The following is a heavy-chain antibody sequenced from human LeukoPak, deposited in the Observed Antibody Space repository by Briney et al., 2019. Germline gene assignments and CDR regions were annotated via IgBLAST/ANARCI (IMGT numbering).Heavy chain of an antibody. Sequence: GGSLRLSCAASGFTLDDYGMSWVRHAPGKGLEWVSGINWNGGSTVYADSVKGRFTISRDNAKNSLYLQMNSLRAEDTALYYCARASSEGIYYFDYWGQGTLVTVSS. CDR1: GFTLDDYG. D-gene: IGHD2-15*01. CDR3: ARASSEGIYYFDY. J-gene: IGHJ4*02. V-gene: IGHV3-20*04. CDR2: INWNGGST.